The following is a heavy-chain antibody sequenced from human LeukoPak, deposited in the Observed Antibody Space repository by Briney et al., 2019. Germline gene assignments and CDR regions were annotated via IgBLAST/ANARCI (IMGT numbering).Heavy chain of an antibody. D-gene: IGHD3-16*02. CDR2: IYHSGST. CDR3: ARGGYDYVWGSYRYGY. J-gene: IGHJ4*02. V-gene: IGHV4-38-2*02. CDR1: GYSISSGYY. Sequence: SETLSLTCIVSGYSISSGYYWGWIRQPPGKGLEWIGTIYHSGSTDYNPFLKSRVTISVDTSENQFSLKLSSVTAADTAVYYCARGGYDYVWGSYRYGYWGQGTLVTVSS.